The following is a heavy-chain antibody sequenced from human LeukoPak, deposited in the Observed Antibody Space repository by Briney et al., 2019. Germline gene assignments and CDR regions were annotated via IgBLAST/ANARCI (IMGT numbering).Heavy chain of an antibody. CDR3: ARGGLEGGWFDP. J-gene: IGHJ5*02. V-gene: IGHV1-2*02. CDR2: INPNRGGT. Sequence: ASVKVSCKASGYTFTDYYMYWVRQAPGQGLEWMGWINPNRGGTKYAQKFQGRVTLTRDTSITTAYMELSRLRSDDTAVYYCARGGLEGGWFDPWGQGTLVTVSS. D-gene: IGHD1-26*01. CDR1: GYTFTDYY.